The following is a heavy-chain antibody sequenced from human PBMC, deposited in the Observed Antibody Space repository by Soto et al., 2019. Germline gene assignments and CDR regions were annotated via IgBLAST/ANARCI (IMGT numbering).Heavy chain of an antibody. J-gene: IGHJ6*02. CDR1: GFTFSNYG. CDR2: IWFDGSNK. Sequence: QVQLVVSGGGVVQPEGSLRLSCAASGFTFSNYGMHWVRQAPGKGLEWVAVIWFDGSNKYYADSVKGRFTISRDNSKNTVFLQMNSLRGEDTAVYYCARDMGEYSDLRAHYMSHTSPGTNSYYYYGLDVWGQGTTVTVSS. CDR3: ARDMGEYSDLRAHYMSHTSPGTNSYYYYGLDV. V-gene: IGHV3-33*01. D-gene: IGHD3-16*01.